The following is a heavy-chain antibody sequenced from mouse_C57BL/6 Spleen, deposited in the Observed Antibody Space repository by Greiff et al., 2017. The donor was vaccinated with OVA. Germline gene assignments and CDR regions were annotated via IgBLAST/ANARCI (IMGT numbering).Heavy chain of an antibody. CDR1: GFTFSSYA. Sequence: EVKLEESGGGLVKPGGSLKLSCAASGFTFSSYAMSWVRQTPEKRLEWVATISDGGSYTYYPDNVKGRFTISRDNAKNNLYLQMSHLKSEDTAMYYCAREVGSKDYAMDYWGQGTSVTVSS. J-gene: IGHJ4*01. D-gene: IGHD1-1*01. CDR3: AREVGSKDYAMDY. V-gene: IGHV5-4*01. CDR2: ISDGGSYT.